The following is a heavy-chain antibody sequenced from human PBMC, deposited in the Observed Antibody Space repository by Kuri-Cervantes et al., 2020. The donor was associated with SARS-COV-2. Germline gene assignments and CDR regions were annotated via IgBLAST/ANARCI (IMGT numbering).Heavy chain of an antibody. CDR2: ISSRGSTI. J-gene: IGHJ5*02. V-gene: IGHV3-11*01. CDR1: GFTFSDYY. CDR3: ARESTIFGVVIWFDP. Sequence: LSLTCAASGFTFSDYYMSWIRQAPGKGLEWVSYISSRGSTIYYADSVKGRFTISRDNAKNSLYLLMNSLGAEDTALYYCARESTIFGVVIWFDPWGQGTLVTVSS. D-gene: IGHD3-3*01.